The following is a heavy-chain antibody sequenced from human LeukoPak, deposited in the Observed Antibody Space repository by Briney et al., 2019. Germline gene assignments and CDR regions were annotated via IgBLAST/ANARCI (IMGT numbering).Heavy chain of an antibody. V-gene: IGHV4-34*01. CDR1: GGSFSGYY. D-gene: IGHD3-10*01. J-gene: IGHJ3*02. CDR2: INHSGST. Sequence: SETLSLTCAVYGGSFSGYYWSWIRQPPGEGLEWIGEINHSGSTNYNPSLKSRVTISVDTSKNQFSLKLSSVTAADTAVYYCARSSYYYAADALDIWGQGTMAIVSS. CDR3: ARSSYYYAADALDI.